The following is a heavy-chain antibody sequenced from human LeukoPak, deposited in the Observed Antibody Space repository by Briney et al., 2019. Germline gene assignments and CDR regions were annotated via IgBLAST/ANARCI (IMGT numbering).Heavy chain of an antibody. CDR3: ARSGLYSSSWYRYAFDI. Sequence: PSETLSLTRAVYGGSFSGYYWSWIRQPPGKGLEWIGEINHSGSTNYNPSLKSRVTISVDTSKNQFSLKLSSVTAADTAVYYCARSGLYSSSWYRYAFDIWGQGTMVTVSS. CDR1: GGSFSGYY. J-gene: IGHJ3*02. CDR2: INHSGST. V-gene: IGHV4-34*01. D-gene: IGHD6-13*01.